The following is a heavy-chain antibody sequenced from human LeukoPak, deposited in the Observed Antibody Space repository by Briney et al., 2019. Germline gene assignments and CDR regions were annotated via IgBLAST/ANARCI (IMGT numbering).Heavy chain of an antibody. CDR2: IWTSGTT. Sequence: SETLSLTCTVSGGSISSHYWSWIRQSAGKGLEWIGRIWTSGTTDYNPSLKSRVTVSLDTSKSEFSLKLSSVTAADTAVYYCAREGGPYRPLDYSGQGTLVTVSS. CDR1: GGSISSHY. J-gene: IGHJ4*02. CDR3: AREGGPYRPLDY. V-gene: IGHV4-4*07.